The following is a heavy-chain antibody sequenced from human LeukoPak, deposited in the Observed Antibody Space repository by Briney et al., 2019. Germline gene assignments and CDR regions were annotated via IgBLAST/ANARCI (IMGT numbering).Heavy chain of an antibody. CDR3: TRAPHPRCSSSGCYLDY. CDR2: IQAKAYGGAT. Sequence: PGRSLRLSCSTSGFTFGDYAMSWVRLAPGKGLEWVGFIQAKAYGGATKYAASVNGRFSISRDDSQSIANLQMNDLKTEDTAVYYCTRAPHPRCSSSGCYLDYWGQGTLVTVSS. J-gene: IGHJ4*02. D-gene: IGHD2-2*01. CDR1: GFTFGDYA. V-gene: IGHV3-49*04.